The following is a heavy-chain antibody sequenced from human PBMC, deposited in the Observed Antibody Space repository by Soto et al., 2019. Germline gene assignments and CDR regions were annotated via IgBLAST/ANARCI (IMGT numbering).Heavy chain of an antibody. CDR3: ARSPRSSPYFDY. D-gene: IGHD6-13*01. V-gene: IGHV5-51*01. Sequence: GASLKISCHSSGYTFSNFWIGWLRQLPGKGLEWMGIIYPGDHETRYSPSFHGKVTISADRSIHTAYLQWNSLEASDTAFYFCARSPRSSPYFDYWGQGALVTVSS. CDR1: GYTFSNFW. CDR2: IYPGDHET. J-gene: IGHJ4*02.